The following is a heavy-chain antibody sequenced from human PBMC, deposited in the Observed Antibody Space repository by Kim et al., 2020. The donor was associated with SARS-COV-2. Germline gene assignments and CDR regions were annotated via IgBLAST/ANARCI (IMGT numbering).Heavy chain of an antibody. CDR2: INHSGST. Sequence: SETLSLTCAVYGGSLSGYYWSWIRQPPGKGLEWIGEINHSGSTNYNPSLKSRVTISVDTSKNQFSLKLTSVTAADTAVYYCARSPRTNFGSGRHFDIWGQGAMVIVYS. V-gene: IGHV4-34*01. CDR3: ARSPRTNFGSGRHFDI. J-gene: IGHJ3*02. D-gene: IGHD3-10*01. CDR1: GGSLSGYY.